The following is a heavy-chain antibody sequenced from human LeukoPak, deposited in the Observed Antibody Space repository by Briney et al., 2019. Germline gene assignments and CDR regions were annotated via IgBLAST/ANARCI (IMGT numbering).Heavy chain of an antibody. CDR2: FSGSGGRT. J-gene: IGHJ4*02. CDR3: ARAYYDSSGNPDY. Sequence: PGGSLRLSCAASGFTFSSYAVGWGPQAPGKGLGWVSAFSGSGGRTSYADSVKGRFTISRDNSKNTLYLQMNSLRAEGTAVYYCARAYYDSSGNPDYWGQGTLVTVSS. V-gene: IGHV3-23*01. CDR1: GFTFSSYA. D-gene: IGHD3-22*01.